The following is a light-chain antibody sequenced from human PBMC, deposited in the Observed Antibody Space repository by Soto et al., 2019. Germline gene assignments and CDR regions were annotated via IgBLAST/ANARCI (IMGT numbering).Light chain of an antibody. V-gene: IGKV3-11*01. J-gene: IGKJ4*01. CDR1: QSVSSY. Sequence: ELVLTQSPATLSLSPGERATLSCRASQSVSSYLAWYQQKPGQAPRLLIYDASNRATGIPARFSGSGSGTDFTLTISRLEPEDFAVYYCLHRSDWPLTFGGGTKVEIK. CDR2: DAS. CDR3: LHRSDWPLT.